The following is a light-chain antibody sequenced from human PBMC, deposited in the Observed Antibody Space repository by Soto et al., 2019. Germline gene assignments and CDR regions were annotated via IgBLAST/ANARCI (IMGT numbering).Light chain of an antibody. CDR1: QDIRSA. Sequence: AIQLNQSPSSLSASVADRLTLTCRASQDIRSALVWYKQTLGKVPKXXSYAASTLQSGVPSRFRGSGSGTDFTLTISSLQPEDFETYYCLLDFSYFWAFGQGTKVDIK. CDR3: LLDFSYFWA. V-gene: IGKV1-6*01. CDR2: AAS. J-gene: IGKJ1*01.